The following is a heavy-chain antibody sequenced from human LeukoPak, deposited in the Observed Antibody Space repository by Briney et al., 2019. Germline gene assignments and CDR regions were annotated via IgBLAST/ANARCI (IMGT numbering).Heavy chain of an antibody. J-gene: IGHJ4*02. CDR1: GDSISSYY. CDR3: ARVTGYMIEDYFDY. Sequence: SETLSLTCTVSGDSISSYYWSWIRQPPGKGLEWIGYIYYSGSTNYNPSLKSRVTISVDTSKNQFSLRLSSVTAADTAVYYCARVTGYMIEDYFDYWGQGTLVTVSS. D-gene: IGHD3-22*01. CDR2: IYYSGST. V-gene: IGHV4-59*01.